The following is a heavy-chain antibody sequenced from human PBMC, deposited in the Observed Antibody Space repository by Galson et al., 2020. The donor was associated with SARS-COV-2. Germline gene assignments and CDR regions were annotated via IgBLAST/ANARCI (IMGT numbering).Heavy chain of an antibody. Sequence: SETLSLTCTVSGGSISSSSYYWGWIRQPPGEGLEWIGSIYYSESNYYNPSLTSRVTMSVDTSKNQFSLKLSSVTAADTAVYYCARQILTGYYSFYYFDYWGQGNLVTVSS. J-gene: IGHJ4*02. CDR1: GGSISSSSYY. D-gene: IGHD3-9*01. V-gene: IGHV4-39*01. CDR2: IYYSESN. CDR3: ARQILTGYYSFYYFDY.